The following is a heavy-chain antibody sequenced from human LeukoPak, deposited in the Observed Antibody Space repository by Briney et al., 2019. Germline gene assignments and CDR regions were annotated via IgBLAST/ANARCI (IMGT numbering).Heavy chain of an antibody. D-gene: IGHD6-13*01. V-gene: IGHV3-23*01. Sequence: PGGSLRLSCAASGFTFSSYAMSWVRQAPGKGLEWVSAISGSGGSTYYADSVKGRFTISRDNSKNTLYLQMNSLRAEDTAVYYCAKDQTSAAGTSWYFDLWGRGTLVTVSS. J-gene: IGHJ2*01. CDR3: AKDQTSAAGTSWYFDL. CDR1: GFTFSSYA. CDR2: ISGSGGST.